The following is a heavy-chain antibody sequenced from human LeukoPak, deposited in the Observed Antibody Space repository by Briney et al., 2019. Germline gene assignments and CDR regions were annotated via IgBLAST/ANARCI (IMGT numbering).Heavy chain of an antibody. Sequence: GSVKVSCKASGYTFPSYFMHWVRQAPGQGLEWMGIINPTGGSTTYAQKFQGRVTLTRDTSTSTVYMELSSLRSDDTAVYYCARTAARRFDYWGQGTLVTVSS. CDR3: ARTAARRFDY. CDR1: GYTFPSYF. CDR2: INPTGGST. J-gene: IGHJ4*02. D-gene: IGHD6-6*01. V-gene: IGHV1-46*01.